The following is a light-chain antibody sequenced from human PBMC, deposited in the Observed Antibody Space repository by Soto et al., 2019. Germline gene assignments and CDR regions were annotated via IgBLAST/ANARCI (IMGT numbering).Light chain of an antibody. CDR2: KAS. J-gene: IGKJ4*01. CDR1: QSISTW. CDR3: QQYNSYSPLT. V-gene: IGKV1-5*03. Sequence: IQMTQSPSTLPASVGDRVTITCLANQSISTWLAWYQQKPGKAPNLLIYKASRLETGVPSRFSGSGSGKEFTLTISFLQPDDFATYYCQQYNSYSPLTFGGGTKVDIK.